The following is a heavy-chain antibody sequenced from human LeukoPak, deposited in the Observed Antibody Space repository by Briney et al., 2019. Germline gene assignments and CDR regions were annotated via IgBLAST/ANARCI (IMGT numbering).Heavy chain of an antibody. D-gene: IGHD4-11*01. CDR1: GFTFSTYG. J-gene: IGHJ4*02. CDR2: IWFDGSNK. CDR3: ARDLHKGRYLDY. Sequence: GGSLRLSCAASGFTFSTYGMHWVRQAPGKGLEWVALIWFDGSNKYHADSVQGRFTISRDNSENTLYLQMNSLRAEDTAVYYCARDLHKGRYLDYWGQGTLVTVS. V-gene: IGHV3-33*01.